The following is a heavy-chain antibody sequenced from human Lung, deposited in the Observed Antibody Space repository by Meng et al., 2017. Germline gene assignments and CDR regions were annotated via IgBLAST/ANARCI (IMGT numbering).Heavy chain of an antibody. D-gene: IGHD4-11*01. J-gene: IGHJ4*02. CDR3: ARGPTTMAHDFDY. Sequence: QVQRKQWGAGRLKPSETLSLTCVVSGGSFSDYYWSWIRQPPGKGLEWIGEINHSGSTNYNPSLESRATISVDTSQNNLSLKLSSVTAADSAVYYCARGPTTMAHDFDYWGQGTLVTVSS. V-gene: IGHV4-34*01. CDR1: GGSFSDYY. CDR2: INHSGST.